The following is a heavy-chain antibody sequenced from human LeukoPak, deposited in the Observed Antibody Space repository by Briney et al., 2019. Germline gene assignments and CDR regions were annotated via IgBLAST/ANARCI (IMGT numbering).Heavy chain of an antibody. D-gene: IGHD3/OR15-3a*01. CDR2: IKDDGRDK. CDR3: ARDPGTGFDS. CDR1: GFTFRSYW. J-gene: IGHJ4*02. Sequence: GGSLRLSCTASGFTFRSYWMTWVRQAPGKGLEWVANIKDDGRDKKYVDSVKGRFTISRDNAKNSMYLQMSSLTAEDTAVYYCARDPGTGFDSWGQGTLVTVSS. V-gene: IGHV3-7*03.